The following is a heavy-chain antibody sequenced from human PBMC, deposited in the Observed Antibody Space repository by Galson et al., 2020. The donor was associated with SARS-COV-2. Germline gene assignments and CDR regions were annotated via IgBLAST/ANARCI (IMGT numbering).Heavy chain of an antibody. CDR3: AKDIEAFCNNRSCPAGGIDP. CDR1: GFTFDDYS. CDR2: ITWNAGRT. Sequence: GESLKISCAASGFTFDDYSMHWVRQAPGKGLEWVSLITWNAGRTYYADSVKGRFTISRDNSENSLYLQMNILRTEDAALYYCAKDIEAFCNNRSCPAGGIDPRGQGTLVTVSS. J-gene: IGHJ5*02. D-gene: IGHD1-26*01. V-gene: IGHV3-43*01.